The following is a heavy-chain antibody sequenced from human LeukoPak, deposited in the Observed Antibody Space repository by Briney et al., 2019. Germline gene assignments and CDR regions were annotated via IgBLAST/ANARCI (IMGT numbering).Heavy chain of an antibody. CDR3: SIMSPLGYCSGGICYMDY. J-gene: IGHJ4*02. D-gene: IGHD2-15*01. Sequence: GVGVSLSRAACVFTVPHNYLIGLRQAAGRGREGVSSLYRGGSTYYADSVKGLFPISRYHSKNAVFHPMSSLRAECTAVYYCSIMSPLGYCSGGICYMDYWRQGTLVTVCS. V-gene: IGHV3-53*01. CDR2: LYRGGST. CDR1: VFTVPHNY.